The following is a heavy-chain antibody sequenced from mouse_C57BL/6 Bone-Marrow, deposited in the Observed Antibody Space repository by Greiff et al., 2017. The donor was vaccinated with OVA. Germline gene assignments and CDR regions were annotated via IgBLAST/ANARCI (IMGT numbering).Heavy chain of an antibody. Sequence: EVQGVESGGGLVQPGDSLSLSCAASGFTFTNYYMSWVRQPPGKALERLAFIRNKPNGSTTEYSASVKGRFTISRDNSQSILYLQMNALRAEDSATYYCARYKGRVAVDYFDYWGQGTALTVSS. CDR3: ARYKGRVAVDYFDY. CDR1: GFTFTNYY. CDR2: IRNKPNGSTT. J-gene: IGHJ2*01. D-gene: IGHD1-1*01. V-gene: IGHV7-3*01.